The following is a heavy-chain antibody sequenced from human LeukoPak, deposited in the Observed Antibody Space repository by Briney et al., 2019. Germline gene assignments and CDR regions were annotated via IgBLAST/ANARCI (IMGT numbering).Heavy chain of an antibody. CDR2: ISAYNGNT. D-gene: IGHD6-19*01. J-gene: IGHJ6*02. CDR1: GYTFTSYG. Sequence: ASVKVSCKASGYTFTSYGISWVRQAPGQGLEWMGWISAYNGNTNYAQKFQGRVTITADESTSTAYMELSSLRSEDTAVYYCARRIAVAEVYYYGMDVWGQGTTVTVSS. CDR3: ARRIAVAEVYYYGMDV. V-gene: IGHV1-18*01.